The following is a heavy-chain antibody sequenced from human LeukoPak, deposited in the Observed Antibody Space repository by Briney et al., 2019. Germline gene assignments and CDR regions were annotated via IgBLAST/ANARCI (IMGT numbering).Heavy chain of an antibody. J-gene: IGHJ4*02. V-gene: IGHV3-9*01. CDR2: ITGNSARV. Sequence: PGRSLRLSCAASGFIFGDYAIHWVRQGPGKGLEWVSGITGNSARVGYADSVKGRFTISRDDAKNSPYLQMNSLRPEDTALYFCAKGEGYCSSSSCVFDYWGQGTLVTVSS. CDR1: GFIFGDYA. CDR3: AKGEGYCSSSSCVFDY. D-gene: IGHD2-2*01.